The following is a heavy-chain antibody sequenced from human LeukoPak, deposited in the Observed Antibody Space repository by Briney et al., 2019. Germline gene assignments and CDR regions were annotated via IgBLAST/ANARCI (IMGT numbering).Heavy chain of an antibody. D-gene: IGHD6-13*01. Sequence: GGSLRLSRAASGFTFSSYAMSWVRQAPGKGLEWVSAISGSGGSTYYADSVKGRFTVSRDNSKNTLYLQMNSLRAEDTAVYYCAKDLRSLAAAGIDYWGQGTLVTVSS. CDR3: AKDLRSLAAAGIDY. CDR1: GFTFSSYA. CDR2: ISGSGGST. J-gene: IGHJ4*02. V-gene: IGHV3-23*01.